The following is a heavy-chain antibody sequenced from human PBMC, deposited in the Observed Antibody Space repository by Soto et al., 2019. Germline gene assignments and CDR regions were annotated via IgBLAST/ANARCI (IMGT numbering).Heavy chain of an antibody. CDR2: ISGSGGST. CDR1: GFTFSSYA. CDR3: AKSVRLIGYYDILTARYYYGMDV. Sequence: PGGSLRLSCAASGFTFSSYAMSWVRQAPGKGLEWVSAISGSGGSTYYADSVRGRFTISRDNSKNTLYLQMNSLRAEDTAVYYCAKSVRLIGYYDILTARYYYGMDVWGQGTTVTVSS. D-gene: IGHD3-9*01. J-gene: IGHJ6*02. V-gene: IGHV3-23*01.